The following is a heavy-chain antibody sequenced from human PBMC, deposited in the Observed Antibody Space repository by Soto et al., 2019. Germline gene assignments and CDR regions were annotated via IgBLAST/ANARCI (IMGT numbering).Heavy chain of an antibody. Sequence: QVQLVQSGAEVKKPGSSVKVSCKASGGTFSSYAISWVRQAPGQGLEWMGGIIPIFGTANYAQKFQGRVTLTADESTSTAYMERSSLRSEDTAVYYCARRERGYCSGGSCPAWYFDLWGRGTLVTVSS. V-gene: IGHV1-69*12. J-gene: IGHJ2*01. D-gene: IGHD2-15*01. CDR3: ARRERGYCSGGSCPAWYFDL. CDR1: GGTFSSYA. CDR2: IIPIFGTA.